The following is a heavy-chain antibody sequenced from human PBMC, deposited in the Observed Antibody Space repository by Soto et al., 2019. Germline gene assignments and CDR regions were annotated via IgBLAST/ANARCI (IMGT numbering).Heavy chain of an antibody. D-gene: IGHD2-15*01. V-gene: IGHV3-15*01. CDR1: GFTFSNAW. J-gene: IGHJ6*03. CDR2: IKSKTDGGTT. CDR3: TTDRHIVVVVAATGSYYYMDV. Sequence: GGSLRLSCAASGFTFSNAWMSWVRQAPGKGLEWVGRIKSKTDGGTTDYAAPVKGRFTISRDDSKNTLYLQMNSLKTEDTAVYYCTTDRHIVVVVAATGSYYYMDVWGKGTTVTVSS.